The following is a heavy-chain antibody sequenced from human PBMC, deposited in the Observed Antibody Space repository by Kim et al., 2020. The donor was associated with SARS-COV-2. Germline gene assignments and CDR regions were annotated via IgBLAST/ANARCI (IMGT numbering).Heavy chain of an antibody. D-gene: IGHD3-3*01. Sequence: SETLSLTCTVSGTSIGSGTYYWGWIRQPPGKGLEWIGSIYYSGSTYYNPSLKSRVTMSVDTSKNQFSLRLSSVTAADTAVYYCARQAYYDFWSVSSKYENWFDPWGQGTLVTVSS. CDR2: IYYSGST. J-gene: IGHJ5*02. V-gene: IGHV4-39*01. CDR3: ARQAYYDFWSVSSKYENWFDP. CDR1: GTSIGSGTYY.